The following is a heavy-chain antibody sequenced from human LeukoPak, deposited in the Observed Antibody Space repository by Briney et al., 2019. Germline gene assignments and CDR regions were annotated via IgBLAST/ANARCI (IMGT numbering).Heavy chain of an antibody. D-gene: IGHD4-17*01. V-gene: IGHV3-23*01. CDR2: ISGSGGST. J-gene: IGHJ4*02. Sequence: RAGGSLRLSCAASGFTFSSYAMSWVRQAPGKGLEWVSAISGSGGSTYYADPVKGRFTISRDNSKNTLYLQMNSLRAEDTAVYYCAKVPSTVTTKFGYWGQGTLVTVSS. CDR3: AKVPSTVTTKFGY. CDR1: GFTFSSYA.